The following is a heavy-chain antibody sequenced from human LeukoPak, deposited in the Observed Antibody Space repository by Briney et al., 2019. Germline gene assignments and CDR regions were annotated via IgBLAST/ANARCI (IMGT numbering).Heavy chain of an antibody. J-gene: IGHJ4*02. CDR2: ICPGDSDT. Sequence: GESLKISCKGSGYSFTSYWIGWVRQMPGKGLEWMGIICPGDSDTRYSPSFQGQVTISADKSISTAYLQWSSLKASDTAMYYCARRYCSSASCYASFDYWGQGTLVTATS. CDR1: GYSFTSYW. CDR3: ARRYCSSASCYASFDY. D-gene: IGHD2-2*01. V-gene: IGHV5-51*01.